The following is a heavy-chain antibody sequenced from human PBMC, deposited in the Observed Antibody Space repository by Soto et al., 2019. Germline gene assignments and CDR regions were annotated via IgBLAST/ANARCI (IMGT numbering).Heavy chain of an antibody. Sequence: GGSLRLSCAASVFTVSSYGMHWVRQAPGKGLEWVAVISYDGSNKYYADSVKGRFTISRDNSKNTLYLQMNSLRAEDTAVYYCAKTPIAAAGTGAYRGQGTLVTVSS. J-gene: IGHJ4*02. CDR2: ISYDGSNK. CDR1: VFTVSSYG. D-gene: IGHD6-13*01. CDR3: AKTPIAAAGTGAY. V-gene: IGHV3-30*18.